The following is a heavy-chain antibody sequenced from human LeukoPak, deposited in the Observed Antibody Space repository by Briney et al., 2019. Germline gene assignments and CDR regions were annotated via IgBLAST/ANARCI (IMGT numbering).Heavy chain of an antibody. CDR3: ARGSSGHPPGNGMDV. D-gene: IGHD6-6*01. CDR1: GYTFTSYY. Sequence: ASVKVSCKASGYTFTSYYMHWVRQAPGQGLEWMGIINPSGGSTSYAQKFQGRVTMTRDTSTSTVYMELSNLRSEDTAVYYCARGSSGHPPGNGMDVWGQGTTVTVSS. V-gene: IGHV1-46*01. CDR2: INPSGGST. J-gene: IGHJ6*02.